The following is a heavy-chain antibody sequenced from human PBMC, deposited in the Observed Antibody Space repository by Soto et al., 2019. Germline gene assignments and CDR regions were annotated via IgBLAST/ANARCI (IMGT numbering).Heavy chain of an antibody. J-gene: IGHJ6*03. CDR2: ISGSGGST. V-gene: IGHV3-23*01. Sequence: GGSLRLSCAASGFTFSSYAMSWVRQAPGKGLEWVSAISGSGGSTYYADSVKGRFTISRDNSKNTLYLQMNSLRAEDPAAYYCAKEADQLLPPYYYYYYMDVWGKGTTVTVSS. D-gene: IGHD2-2*01. CDR3: AKEADQLLPPYYYYYYMDV. CDR1: GFTFSSYA.